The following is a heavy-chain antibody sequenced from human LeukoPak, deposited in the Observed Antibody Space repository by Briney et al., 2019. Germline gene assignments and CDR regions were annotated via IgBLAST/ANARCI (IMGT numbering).Heavy chain of an antibody. CDR2: IYYSGST. CDR3: ARESFSSSGMDY. V-gene: IGHV4-59*01. D-gene: IGHD6-13*01. J-gene: IGHJ4*02. Sequence: SETLSLTCTVSGGSISSYYWSWIRQPPGKGLEWIGYIYYSGSTNYNPSLKGRVTISVDTSKNQFSLKLSSVTAADTAVYYCARESFSSSGMDYWGQGTLVTVSS. CDR1: GGSISSYY.